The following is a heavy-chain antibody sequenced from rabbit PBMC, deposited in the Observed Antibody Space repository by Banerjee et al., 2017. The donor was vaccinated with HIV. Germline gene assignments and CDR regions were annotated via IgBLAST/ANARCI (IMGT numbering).Heavy chain of an antibody. J-gene: IGHJ4*01. CDR1: GFSFSSSYY. V-gene: IGHV1S45*01. D-gene: IGHD6-1*01. CDR2: IYTTSGRT. CDR3: ARDGDATYAVHL. Sequence: QEQLVESGGGLVQPEGSLTLPCTVSGFSFSSSYYMCWVRQAPGKGLEWITCIYTTSGRTWDATWAKGRVTISKTSSTSVTLQMTSLTAADTPTYFCARDGDATYAVHLGGPGTLVTV.